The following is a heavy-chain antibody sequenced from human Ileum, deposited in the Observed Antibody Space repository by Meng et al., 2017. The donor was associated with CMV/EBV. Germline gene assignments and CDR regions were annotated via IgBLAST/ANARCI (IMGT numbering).Heavy chain of an antibody. CDR1: GYTFGYYW. CDR2: IYCGDSDT. CDR3: ARVRLSNGNVDL. J-gene: IGHJ5*02. Sequence: CKASGYTFGYYWIGWVRQMPGKGLEWMGIIYCGDSDTRYRPSFEGHVTISADESINTAYLRWNSLQASDTAMYYCARVRLSNGNVDLWGQGTLVTVSS. D-gene: IGHD2-8*01. V-gene: IGHV5-51*01.